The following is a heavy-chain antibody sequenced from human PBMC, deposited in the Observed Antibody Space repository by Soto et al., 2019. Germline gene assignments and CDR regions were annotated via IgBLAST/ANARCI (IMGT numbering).Heavy chain of an antibody. D-gene: IGHD3-3*01. Sequence: GGSMRLSCAVCGFTFSRYGMHCVSQAPGKGLEWVAGISYDGSNKYYADSVKGRFTIPRDNSKNTLYLQMNSLRAEDTAVYYCAKDMRYYDFWSGNRYYYYYYMDVWGKGTTVTVSS. CDR2: ISYDGSNK. J-gene: IGHJ6*03. CDR3: AKDMRYYDFWSGNRYYYYYYMDV. V-gene: IGHV3-30*18. CDR1: GFTFSRYG.